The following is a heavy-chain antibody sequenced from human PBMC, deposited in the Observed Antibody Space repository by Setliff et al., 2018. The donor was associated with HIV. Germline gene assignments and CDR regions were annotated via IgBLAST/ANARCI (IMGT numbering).Heavy chain of an antibody. CDR2: YYYGGGT. V-gene: IGHV4-59*08. CDR3: ASRIYYYDSSRILREEGFDP. D-gene: IGHD3-22*01. CDR1: GASINSYY. J-gene: IGHJ5*02. Sequence: SETLSLTCAVSGASINSYYWNWVRQSPGKGLEWIGYYYYGGGTSYNPSLRSRVTICADTSKNQFSLKLNSVTAADTAVYYYASRIYYYDSSRILREEGFDPWGQGTLVTVSS.